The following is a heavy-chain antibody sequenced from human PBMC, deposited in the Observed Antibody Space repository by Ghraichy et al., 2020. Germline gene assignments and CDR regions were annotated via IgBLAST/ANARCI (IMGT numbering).Heavy chain of an antibody. CDR2: ISGSGGNT. CDR1: GFTFSSYA. V-gene: IGHV3-23*01. Sequence: GGSLRLSCAASGFTFSSYAMSWVRQAQGKGLEWVSAISGSGGNTYYADSVKGRFTISRDNSKNTLYLQMNSLRAEDTAVYYCAKEGHYDFWSGSSPFDYWGQGTLVTVSS. J-gene: IGHJ4*02. CDR3: AKEGHYDFWSGSSPFDY. D-gene: IGHD3-3*01.